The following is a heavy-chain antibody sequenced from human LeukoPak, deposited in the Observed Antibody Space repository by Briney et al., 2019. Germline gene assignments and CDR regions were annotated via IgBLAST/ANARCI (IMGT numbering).Heavy chain of an antibody. V-gene: IGHV3-74*01. CDR1: GIIHSNYW. CDR2: INRDGSST. D-gene: IGHD5-18*01. J-gene: IGHJ4*02. CDR3: ARGGGYSYGSFDY. Sequence: GWSLSLSCASSGIIHSNYWMHWVRPARAKGRVWVSRINRDGSSTSYADSVKGRFTISRDNAKNTLYLQMNSLRAEDTAVYYCARGGGYSYGSFDYWGQGTLVTVSS.